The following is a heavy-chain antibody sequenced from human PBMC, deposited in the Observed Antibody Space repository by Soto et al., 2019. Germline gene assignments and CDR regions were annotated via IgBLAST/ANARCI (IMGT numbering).Heavy chain of an antibody. Sequence: ASVKVSCKASGYTFTTYYMHWVRQAPGQGLEWMGIINPSVGSTSYAQKFQGRVTMTTDTSTSTVYLELSSLRPEDTAVFYCARELRTAGFDYWGQGTLVTV. V-gene: IGHV1-46*01. CDR1: GYTFTTYY. CDR3: ARELRTAGFDY. D-gene: IGHD2-21*02. CDR2: INPSVGST. J-gene: IGHJ4*02.